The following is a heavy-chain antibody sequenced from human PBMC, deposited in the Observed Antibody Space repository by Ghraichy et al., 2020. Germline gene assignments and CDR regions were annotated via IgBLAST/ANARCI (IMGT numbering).Heavy chain of an antibody. CDR2: IIGATDT. J-gene: IGHJ4*02. CDR1: GFTFMTYT. D-gene: IGHD1-26*01. V-gene: IGHV3-23*01. Sequence: GGSLRLSCSASGFTFMTYTLSWVRQSPGQGLEWVSSIIGATDTYYADSVKGRFTISRDSSKNTLYLQMNNLRADDTATYYCAKDKVPDGLWEIDYWGQGTLVTVS. CDR3: AKDKVPDGLWEIDY.